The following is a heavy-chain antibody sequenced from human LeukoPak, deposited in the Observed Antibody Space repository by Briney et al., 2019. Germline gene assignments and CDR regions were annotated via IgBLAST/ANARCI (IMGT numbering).Heavy chain of an antibody. Sequence: GESLRISCKGSGYSFTSYWISWVRQMPGRGLEWRGRIDPSDSYTNYSPSFQGHVTISADKSISTAYLQWSSLKASDTAMYYCASSTYYYGSGSYYRDYYYYYGMDVWGKGTTVTVSS. CDR1: GYSFTSYW. J-gene: IGHJ6*04. D-gene: IGHD3-10*01. V-gene: IGHV5-10-1*01. CDR3: ASSTYYYGSGSYYRDYYYYYGMDV. CDR2: IDPSDSYT.